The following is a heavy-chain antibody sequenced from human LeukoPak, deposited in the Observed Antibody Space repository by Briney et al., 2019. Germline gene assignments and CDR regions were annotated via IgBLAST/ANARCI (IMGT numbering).Heavy chain of an antibody. CDR1: GFTFRSYS. CDR3: ARDKDSIAAVQYYFDY. D-gene: IGHD6-13*01. J-gene: IGHJ4*02. CDR2: ISSSSSYI. Sequence: GGSLRLSCAASGFTFRSYSMDWVRQAPGKGLEWVSSISSSSSYIYYADSVKGRFTISRDNAKNSLYLQMNSLRAEDTAVYYCARDKDSIAAVQYYFDYWGQGTLVTVSS. V-gene: IGHV3-21*01.